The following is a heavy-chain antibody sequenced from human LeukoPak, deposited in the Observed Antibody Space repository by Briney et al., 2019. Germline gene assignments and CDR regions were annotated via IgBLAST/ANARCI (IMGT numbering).Heavy chain of an antibody. D-gene: IGHD6-13*01. CDR2: MNPNSGNT. CDR3: ARGSLGSSWYILDY. CDR1: GYTFTSYD. V-gene: IGHV1-8*01. J-gene: IGHJ4*02. Sequence: GASVKVSCKASGYTFTSYDTNWVRQATGQGLEWMGWMNPNSGNTGYAQKFQGRVTMTRNTSISTAYMELSSLRSEDTAVYYCARGSLGSSWYILDYWGQGTLVTVSS.